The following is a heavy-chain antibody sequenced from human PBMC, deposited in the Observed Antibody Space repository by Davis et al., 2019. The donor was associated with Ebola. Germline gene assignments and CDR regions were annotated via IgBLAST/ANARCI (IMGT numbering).Heavy chain of an antibody. CDR2: ITTNGWST. J-gene: IGHJ4*02. V-gene: IGHV3-21*04. Sequence: PGGSLRLSCTASGFASSTYNLNWVRHATGKGLEWVFSITTNGWSTYYADSVTGRFIISRAYAKNSLFLQMHSLRGDDTGVYFCARETPICSRSDWWGQGTLVTVSS. CDR3: ARETPICSRSDW. CDR1: GFASSTYN. D-gene: IGHD2-15*01.